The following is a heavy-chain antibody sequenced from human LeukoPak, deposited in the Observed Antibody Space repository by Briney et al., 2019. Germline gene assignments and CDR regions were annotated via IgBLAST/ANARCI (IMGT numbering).Heavy chain of an antibody. CDR1: GYSITSYC. CDR2: IYPGDSDT. J-gene: IGHJ4*02. V-gene: IGHV5-51*01. D-gene: IGHD6-19*01. CDR3: ARPPTSSGRTEY. Sequence: AESLKISCKGSGYSITSYCIGWVRHMPAKGLEWMGIIYPGDSDTRYSPSFQSHVTISADNYISTAYLQWSSRKASDTAMYYCARPPTSSGRTEYWGQGTLVTVSS.